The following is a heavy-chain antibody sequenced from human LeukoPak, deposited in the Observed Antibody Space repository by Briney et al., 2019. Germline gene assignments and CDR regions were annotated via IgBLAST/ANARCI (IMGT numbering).Heavy chain of an antibody. CDR2: VSTISSNI. Sequence: PGGSLRLSCAASGFTFSSFCMNWVRQAPGKGLEWVSSVSTISSNIYYADSVRGRFTISRDNAKDSLYLEMNSLRAEDTAVYYCARCRLHSGYDYADWGQGTLVTVSS. CDR3: ARCRLHSGYDYAD. J-gene: IGHJ4*02. CDR1: GFTFSSFC. D-gene: IGHD5-12*01. V-gene: IGHV3-21*01.